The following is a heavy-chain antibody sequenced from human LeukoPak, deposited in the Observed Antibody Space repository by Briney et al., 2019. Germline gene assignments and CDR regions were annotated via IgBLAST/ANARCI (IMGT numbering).Heavy chain of an antibody. J-gene: IGHJ6*02. CDR3: AKHYGDGAYYYYGMEV. V-gene: IGHV3-23*01. D-gene: IGHD4-17*01. CDR1: GFTFSSYA. Sequence: GGSVRLSCAASGFTFSSYATRWVRQAPGKGLEWVSAIIGSGGSTYYADSVKGRFTISRDNSKNTLYLQMNSLRAEDTAVYYCAKHYGDGAYYYYGMEVWGQGTTVSVSS. CDR2: IIGSGGST.